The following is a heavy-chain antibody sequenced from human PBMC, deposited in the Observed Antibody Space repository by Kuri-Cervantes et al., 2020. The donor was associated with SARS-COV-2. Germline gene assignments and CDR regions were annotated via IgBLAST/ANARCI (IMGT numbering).Heavy chain of an antibody. Sequence: GGSLRLSCAASGFTFSGSAMHWVRQASGKGLEWVGRIRSKANSYATAYAASVKGRFTISRDDSKKTAYLKMNSLKTEDTAVYYCTRHYVAVAGTDYYYYMDVWGKGTMVTVSS. V-gene: IGHV3-73*01. J-gene: IGHJ6*03. CDR2: IRSKANSYAT. CDR1: GFTFSGSA. D-gene: IGHD6-19*01. CDR3: TRHYVAVAGTDYYYYMDV.